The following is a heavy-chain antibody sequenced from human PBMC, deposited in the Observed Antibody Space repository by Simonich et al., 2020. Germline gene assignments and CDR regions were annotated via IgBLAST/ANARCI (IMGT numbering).Heavy chain of an antibody. CDR2: NNPNSGGN. J-gene: IGHJ3*02. Sequence: QVQLVQSGAAVKKPGASVKVSCKASGYTFTGYYMHWVRQPPGQGLEWMGGNNPNSGGNNDEHKFPGRVTMTRDTSISTAYMELSRLRSDDTAVYYCARVSGGTAMVTSTFDIWGQGTMVTVSS. D-gene: IGHD5-18*01. CDR3: ARVSGGTAMVTSTFDI. CDR1: GYTFTGYY. V-gene: IGHV1-2*07.